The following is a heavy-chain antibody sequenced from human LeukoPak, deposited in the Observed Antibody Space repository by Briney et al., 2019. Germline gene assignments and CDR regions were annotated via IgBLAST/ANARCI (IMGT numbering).Heavy chain of an antibody. J-gene: IGHJ3*02. V-gene: IGHV4-34*01. D-gene: IGHD3-10*01. Sequence: SETLSLTCAVYGGSFSGYYWSWIRQPPGKGLEWIGEINHSGSNNYNPSLKSRVTTSVDTSKSQFSLKLSSVTAADTAVYYCARERPAYYYGSGSYRAFGIWGQGTMVTVSS. CDR1: GGSFSGYY. CDR2: INHSGSN. CDR3: ARERPAYYYGSGSYRAFGI.